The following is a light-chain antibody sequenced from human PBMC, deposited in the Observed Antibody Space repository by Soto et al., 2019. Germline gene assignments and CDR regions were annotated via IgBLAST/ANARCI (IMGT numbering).Light chain of an antibody. CDR3: NSYTSASTYV. CDR1: GSDIGSYNY. J-gene: IGLJ1*01. CDR2: DVT. V-gene: IGLV2-14*03. Sequence: QPVLTRPASGSGSPGDSRTISCTENGSDIGSYNYVSWYQHHPGKVPKFIIYDVTNRPSGVSDRSSGSKSGNTASLTISGLQAEDEADYYCNSYTSASTYVFGTGTKVTVL.